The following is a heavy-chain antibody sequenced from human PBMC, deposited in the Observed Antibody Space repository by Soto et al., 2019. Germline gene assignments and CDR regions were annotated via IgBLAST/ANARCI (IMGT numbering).Heavy chain of an antibody. CDR1: GFAFSDYW. CDR2: INSGGTRT. CDR3: VQESPDFAADPDAYRV. V-gene: IGHV3-74*01. J-gene: IGHJ3*01. Sequence: EVQLVESGGGSVQLGGCLRLSCLASGFAFSDYWMHWVRQTPEKGLVWVSRINSGGTRTNYADSVKGRFTISRDNGKNTLFLQMNGLRVEDTAVYYCVQESPDFAADPDAYRVWGQGTKVTVS.